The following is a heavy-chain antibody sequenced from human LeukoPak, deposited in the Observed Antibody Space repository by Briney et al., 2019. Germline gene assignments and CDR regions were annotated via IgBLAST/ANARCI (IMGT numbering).Heavy chain of an antibody. CDR1: GGTFSGYA. CDR3: ARDLGGRGRDGYNCLDY. D-gene: IGHD5-24*01. V-gene: IGHV1-46*01. CDR2: INPSGGST. J-gene: IGHJ4*02. Sequence: ASVKVSCKASGGTFSGYAISWVRQAPGQGLEWMGIINPSGGSTSYAQKFQGRVTMTRDTSTSTVYMELSSLRSEDTAVYYCARDLGGRGRDGYNCLDYWGQGTLVTVSS.